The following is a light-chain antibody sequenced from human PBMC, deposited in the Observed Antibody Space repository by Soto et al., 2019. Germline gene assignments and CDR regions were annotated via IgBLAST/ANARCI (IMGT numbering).Light chain of an antibody. V-gene: IGKV1-39*01. Sequence: DIQMTQSPSSLSASIGDRVTITCRASQSISSYLNWYQQKLGKAPNLLINAASTLQSGVPSRFRGGGSATDFTLTISSMQPEDFATYYCQQSYTSQLTFGGGTKVEI. J-gene: IGKJ4*01. CDR1: QSISSY. CDR2: AAS. CDR3: QQSYTSQLT.